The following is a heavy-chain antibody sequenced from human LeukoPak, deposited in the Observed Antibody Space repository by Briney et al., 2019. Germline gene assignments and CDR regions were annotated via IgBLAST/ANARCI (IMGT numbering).Heavy chain of an antibody. Sequence: PGGSLRLSCAASGFTFSSYSMNWVRQAPGKGLEWVSSISSSSSYIYYADSVKGRFTISRDNAKNSLYLQMNSLRAEDTAVYYCAAAGELPTMFTRGRFDHFDYWDQGTLVTVSS. V-gene: IGHV3-21*01. CDR3: AAAGELPTMFTRGRFDHFDY. D-gene: IGHD1-26*01. CDR1: GFTFSSYS. J-gene: IGHJ4*02. CDR2: ISSSSSYI.